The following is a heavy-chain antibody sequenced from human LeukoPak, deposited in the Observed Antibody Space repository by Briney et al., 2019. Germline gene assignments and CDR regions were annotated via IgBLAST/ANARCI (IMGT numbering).Heavy chain of an antibody. CDR3: ARHSYNTGWYRRHPYDI. CDR2: IYSSGTT. V-gene: IGHV4-59*08. CDR1: GGSISSYY. D-gene: IGHD6-19*01. Sequence: SETLSLICTVSGGSISSYYWNWIRQPPGKGLEWIASIYSSGTTNYNPSLKSRVTISVDTSKNQFSLRLSSVTAADTAVYYCARHSYNTGWYRRHPYDIWGQGTMVTVSS. J-gene: IGHJ3*02.